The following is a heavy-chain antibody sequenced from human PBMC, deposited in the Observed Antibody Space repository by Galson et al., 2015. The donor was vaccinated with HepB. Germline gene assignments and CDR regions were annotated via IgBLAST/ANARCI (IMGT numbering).Heavy chain of an antibody. CDR1: GFTFSNAW. CDR2: IKSKTDGGTT. CDR3: TTGVTQQWPVLEAREDGMDV. Sequence: SLRLSCAASGFTFSNAWMSWVRQAPGKGLEWVGRIKSKTDGGTTDYAAPVKGRFTISRDDSKNTLYLQMNSLKTEDTAVYYCTTGVTQQWPVLEAREDGMDVWGQGTTVTVSS. V-gene: IGHV3-15*01. D-gene: IGHD6-19*01. J-gene: IGHJ6*02.